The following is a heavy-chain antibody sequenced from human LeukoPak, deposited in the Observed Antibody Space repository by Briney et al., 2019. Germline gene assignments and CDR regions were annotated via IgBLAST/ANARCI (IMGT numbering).Heavy chain of an antibody. J-gene: IGHJ4*02. Sequence: GESLKISCKGSGYSFTTHWIGWVRQMPGKGLEWMGIIYPGDSDTRYSPSFQGQVTISADKSISTAYLQWSSLKASDTAMYYCARHPNFYGSGRYFDYWGQGTLVTVSS. D-gene: IGHD3-10*01. CDR1: GYSFTTHW. CDR3: ARHPNFYGSGRYFDY. V-gene: IGHV5-51*01. CDR2: IYPGDSDT.